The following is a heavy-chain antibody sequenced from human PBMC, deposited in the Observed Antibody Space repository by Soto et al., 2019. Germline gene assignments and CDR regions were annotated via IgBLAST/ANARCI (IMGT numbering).Heavy chain of an antibody. CDR3: ANGDPAAGPAQH. V-gene: IGHV3-33*05. CDR1: GFPFRSYG. CDR2: ISSDGSKQ. Sequence: PGGSLRLSCAWSGFPFRSYGMQWVRQTPGEGLEWVAAISSDGSKQFYGDSVKGRFTISRDSSREMFYLQMDGLRVADTAVYYCANGDPAAGPAQHWGQGTQVTVSS. D-gene: IGHD6-25*01. J-gene: IGHJ1*01.